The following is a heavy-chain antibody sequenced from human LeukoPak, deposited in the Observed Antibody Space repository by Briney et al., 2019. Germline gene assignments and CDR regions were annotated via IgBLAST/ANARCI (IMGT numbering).Heavy chain of an antibody. CDR3: AKDQAGTWGLDY. J-gene: IGHJ4*02. D-gene: IGHD3-10*01. V-gene: IGHV3-30*02. CDR1: GFTFSDVG. CDR2: ILRDGSSN. Sequence: PGGSLRLSCAASGFTFSDVGMHWGRQAPGKGLEWVAYILRDGSSNYYADSVNGRCIISRDNSKNTLHLQMNSMRAEDTAFYYCAKDQAGTWGLDYWGQGTLVTVSS.